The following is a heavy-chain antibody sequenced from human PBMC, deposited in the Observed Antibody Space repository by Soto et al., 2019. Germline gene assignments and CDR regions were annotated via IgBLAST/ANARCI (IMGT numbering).Heavy chain of an antibody. J-gene: IGHJ4*02. CDR1: GFTVSSNY. V-gene: IGHV3-53*01. CDR3: ARDRMGGYDSPYFDY. Sequence: GGSLRLSCAASGFTVSSNYMSWVRQAPGKGLEWVSVIYSGGSTYYADSVKGRFTISRDNSKNTLYLQMNSLRAEDTAVYYCARDRMGGYDSPYFDYWGQGTLVTVSS. D-gene: IGHD5-12*01. CDR2: IYSGGST.